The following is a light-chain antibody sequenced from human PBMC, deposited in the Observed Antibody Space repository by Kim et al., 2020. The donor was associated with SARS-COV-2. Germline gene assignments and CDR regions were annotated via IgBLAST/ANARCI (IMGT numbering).Light chain of an antibody. Sequence: GKTVTISSTRSSGSIASNYGQWYQQRPGSAPTTVIYEDNQSPSGVPDRFSGSIDSSSNSASLTISGLKTEDEADYYCQSYDSSNVVFGGGTQLTVL. V-gene: IGLV6-57*03. CDR1: SGSIASNY. J-gene: IGLJ2*01. CDR2: EDN. CDR3: QSYDSSNVV.